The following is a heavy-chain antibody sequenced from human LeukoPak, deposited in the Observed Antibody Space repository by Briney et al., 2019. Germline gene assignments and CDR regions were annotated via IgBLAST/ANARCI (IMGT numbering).Heavy chain of an antibody. J-gene: IGHJ4*02. Sequence: ASVEVSCKASGYTFTSYAMHWVRQAPGQRLEWMGWINAGNGNTKYSQKFQGRVTITRDTSASTAYMELSSLRSEDTAVYYCARARGSSGVDYWGQGTLVTVSS. D-gene: IGHD6-19*01. CDR3: ARARGSSGVDY. V-gene: IGHV1-3*01. CDR1: GYTFTSYA. CDR2: INAGNGNT.